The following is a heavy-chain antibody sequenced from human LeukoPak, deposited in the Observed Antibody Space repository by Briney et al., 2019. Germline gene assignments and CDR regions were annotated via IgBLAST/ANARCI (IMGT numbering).Heavy chain of an antibody. D-gene: IGHD3-3*01. J-gene: IGHJ6*02. CDR3: ARDERWSGYAYYYYYYGMDV. CDR1: GFTFSSYW. V-gene: IGHV3-7*03. CDR2: IKQDGSEK. Sequence: PGGSLRLSCAASGFTFSSYWMSWVRQAPGKGLEWVANIKQDGSEKYYVDSVKGRFTISRDNAKNSLYLQMNSLRAEDTAEYYCARDERWSGYAYYYYYYGMDVWGQGTTVTVSS.